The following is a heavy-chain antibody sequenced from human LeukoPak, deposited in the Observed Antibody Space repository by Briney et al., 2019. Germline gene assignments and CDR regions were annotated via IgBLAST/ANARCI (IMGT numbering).Heavy chain of an antibody. D-gene: IGHD4-17*01. CDR3: ARGPTVTTRGFQH. CDR1: GGSISSYY. J-gene: IGHJ1*01. V-gene: IGHV4-59*01. Sequence: SETLSLTCTVSGGSISSYYWSWIRQPPGRGLEWTGYIYYSGSTNYNPSLKSRVTISVDTSKNQFSLKLSSVTAADTAVYYCARGPTVTTRGFQHWGQGTLVTVSS. CDR2: IYYSGST.